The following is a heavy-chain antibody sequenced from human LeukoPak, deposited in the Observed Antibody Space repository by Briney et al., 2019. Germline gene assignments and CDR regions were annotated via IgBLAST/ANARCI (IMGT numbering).Heavy chain of an antibody. V-gene: IGHV1-2*02. CDR2: INPNSGGT. CDR3: ARGLRGLELRYMLVS. Sequence: ASVKVSCKASGYTFTGYYMHWVRQAPGQGLEWMGWINPNSGGTNYAQKFQGRVTMTRDTSISTAYMELSRLRSDDTAVYYCARGLRGLELRYMLVSWGQGTLVTVSS. J-gene: IGHJ4*02. CDR1: GYTFTGYY. D-gene: IGHD1-7*01.